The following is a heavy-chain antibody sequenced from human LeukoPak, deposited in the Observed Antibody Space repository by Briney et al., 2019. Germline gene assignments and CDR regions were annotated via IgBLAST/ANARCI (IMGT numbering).Heavy chain of an antibody. V-gene: IGHV3-30*02. CDR1: GFSFSTYG. CDR3: AKGCTNCYPRGYFDY. Sequence: PGGSLRLSCAASGFSFSTYGMHWVRQAPGKGLEWVAFIRYDGSDKYYADSVKGRFTISRDNSKNTLYLQLNSLRVEDTAVYYCAKGCTNCYPRGYFDYWGQGTLVTVSS. J-gene: IGHJ4*02. CDR2: IRYDGSDK. D-gene: IGHD2-2*01.